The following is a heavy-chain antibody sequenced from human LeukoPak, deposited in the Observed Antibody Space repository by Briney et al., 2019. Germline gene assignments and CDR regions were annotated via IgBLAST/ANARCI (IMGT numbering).Heavy chain of an antibody. Sequence: ASVKVSCKASGYTFTSYYMHWVRQAPGQGLEWMGIINPSGGSTSYAQKFQGRVTMTRDTSTSTVYMELSSLRSEDTAVYYCARRSGIAAAGSSGWDMDVWGKGTTVTVSS. D-gene: IGHD6-13*01. CDR1: GYTFTSYY. J-gene: IGHJ6*03. CDR3: ARRSGIAAAGSSGWDMDV. V-gene: IGHV1-46*01. CDR2: INPSGGST.